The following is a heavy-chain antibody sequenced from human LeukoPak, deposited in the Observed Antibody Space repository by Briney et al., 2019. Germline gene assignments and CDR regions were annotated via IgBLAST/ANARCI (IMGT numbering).Heavy chain of an antibody. D-gene: IGHD6-19*01. V-gene: IGHV3-33*01. CDR3: ATTGYSSGWYFNY. J-gene: IGHJ4*02. CDR2: IWYDGSNK. Sequence: PGGSLRLSCAASGFTFSSYGMHWVHQAPGKGLEWVAVIWYDGSNKYYADSVKGRFTISRDNSKNTLYLQMNSLRAEDTAVYYCATTGYSSGWYFNYWGQETLVTVSS. CDR1: GFTFSSYG.